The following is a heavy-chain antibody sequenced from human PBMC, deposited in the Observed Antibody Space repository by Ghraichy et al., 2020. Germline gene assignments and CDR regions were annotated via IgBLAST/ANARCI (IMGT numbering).Heavy chain of an antibody. Sequence: GGSLRLSCAASGFTFSSYAMSWVRQAPGKGLEWVSGISGGGGTTYYADSVKGRSTVSRDNSKNTLYLQMNSLRAEDTAVYYCATVSGSILIPSAKYWFDPWGQGTLVTVSS. J-gene: IGHJ5*02. V-gene: IGHV3-23*01. D-gene: IGHD2-8*01. CDR2: ISGGGGTT. CDR3: ATVSGSILIPSAKYWFDP. CDR1: GFTFSSYA.